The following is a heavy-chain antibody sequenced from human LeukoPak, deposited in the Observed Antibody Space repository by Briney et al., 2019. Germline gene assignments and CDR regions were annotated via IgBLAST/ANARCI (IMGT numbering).Heavy chain of an antibody. D-gene: IGHD1-1*01. J-gene: IGHJ4*02. CDR3: ARDPNCADLDY. CDR1: GYTFVNYY. V-gene: IGHV1-46*01. CDR2: INPIDGST. Sequence: SVKVSCKASGYTFVNYYTHWVRQAPRQGLEWMGIINPIDGSTSYAQKFQGRVTVTRDTSTSTVYMELSSLRSEDTAVYYCARDPNCADLDYWGQGTLVSVSS.